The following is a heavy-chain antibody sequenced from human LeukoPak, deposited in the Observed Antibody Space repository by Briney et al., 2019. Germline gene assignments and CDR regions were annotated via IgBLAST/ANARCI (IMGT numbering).Heavy chain of an antibody. CDR1: GGTFSSYA. J-gene: IGHJ4*02. V-gene: IGHV1-69*01. D-gene: IGHD5-18*01. CDR2: IIPIFGTA. Sequence: SVKVSCKASGGTFSSYAISWVRQAPGQGLEWMGGIIPIFGTANYAQKFQGRVTITADESTSTAYMELSSLRSEDTAVYYCARDPLYGYSYGLFDYWGQGTLVTVSS. CDR3: ARDPLYGYSYGLFDY.